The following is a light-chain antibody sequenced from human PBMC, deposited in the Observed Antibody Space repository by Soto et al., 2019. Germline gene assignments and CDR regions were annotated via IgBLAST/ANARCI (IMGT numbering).Light chain of an antibody. CDR2: DVS. V-gene: IGLV2-14*03. CDR3: NSYTSSSTLV. CDR1: SSDVGGYNY. J-gene: IGLJ1*01. Sequence: QSALTQPDSVSGSPGQTITISSTGTSSDVGGYNYVSWYQHHPGKAPKLMIYDVSNRPSGVSNRFSGSKSGNTASLTISGLQAEYEADYYCNSYTSSSTLVFGTGTKVTVL.